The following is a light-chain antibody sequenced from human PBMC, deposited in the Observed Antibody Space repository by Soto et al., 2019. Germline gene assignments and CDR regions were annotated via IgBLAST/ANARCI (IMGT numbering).Light chain of an antibody. J-gene: IGLJ2*01. CDR2: DVS. V-gene: IGLV2-14*03. Sequence: QTVVTQPASVSGSPGQSITISCTGTSSDVGAYNFVSWYQQHPGKAPKLMIYDVSNRPSGVSNRFSGSKSGNTASLSISGLQAEDEADYSCTSYTGSSTLGVFGGGTQLTVL. CDR3: TSYTGSSTLGV. CDR1: SSDVGAYNF.